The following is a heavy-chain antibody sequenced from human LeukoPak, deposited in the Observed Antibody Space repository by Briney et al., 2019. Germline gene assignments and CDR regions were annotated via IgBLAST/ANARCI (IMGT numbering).Heavy chain of an antibody. CDR1: GGTFSSYA. Sequence: SVKVSCKASGGTFSSYAISWVRQAPGQGLAWMGRIIPILGIANYAQKFQGRVTITADKSTSTAYMELSSLRSEDTAVYYCARGFYYDSSGYLDYWGQGTLVTVSS. J-gene: IGHJ4*02. V-gene: IGHV1-69*04. CDR3: ARGFYYDSSGYLDY. D-gene: IGHD3-22*01. CDR2: IIPILGIA.